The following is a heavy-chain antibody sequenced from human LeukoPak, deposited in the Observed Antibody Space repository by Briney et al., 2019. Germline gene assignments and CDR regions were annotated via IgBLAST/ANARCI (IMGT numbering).Heavy chain of an antibody. J-gene: IGHJ4*02. Sequence: GGSLRLSCAASGFTFSIYDMNWVRQAPGKGLEWVSYISSSGLTIHYADSVKGRFTISRDNAKNSLYLQVNSLIGEDTAVYYCARVGDDYNEYVDYWGQGTLVTVSS. D-gene: IGHD2-21*02. CDR1: GFTFSIYD. CDR3: ARVGDDYNEYVDY. V-gene: IGHV3-48*04. CDR2: ISSSGLTI.